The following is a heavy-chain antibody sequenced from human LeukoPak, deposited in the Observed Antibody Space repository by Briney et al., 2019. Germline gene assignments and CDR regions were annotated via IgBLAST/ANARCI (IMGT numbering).Heavy chain of an antibody. CDR2: IRSDGRNE. CDR3: ARGSRWLQLGPFDY. J-gene: IGHJ4*02. D-gene: IGHD5-24*01. CDR1: RFRFSGYG. Sequence: PGGSLRLSCAASRFRFSGYGMHWVRQAPGKGPEWVALIRSDGRNEYYADSVKGRFTVSRDNSRTTVYLQMNSLRAEDTAVYYCARGSRWLQLGPFDYWGQGTLVTVSS. V-gene: IGHV3-30*02.